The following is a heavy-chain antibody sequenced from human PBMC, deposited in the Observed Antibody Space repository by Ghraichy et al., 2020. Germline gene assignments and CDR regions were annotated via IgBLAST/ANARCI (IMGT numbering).Heavy chain of an antibody. Sequence: LRLSCTVSGGSISSGGYYWSWIRQHPGKGLEWIGYIYYSGSTYYNPSLKSRVTISVDTSKNQFSLKLSSVTAADTAVYYCASHSGSYYFDYWGQGTPVTVSS. D-gene: IGHD1-26*01. CDR3: ASHSGSYYFDY. CDR2: IYYSGST. V-gene: IGHV4-31*03. J-gene: IGHJ4*02. CDR1: GGSISSGGYY.